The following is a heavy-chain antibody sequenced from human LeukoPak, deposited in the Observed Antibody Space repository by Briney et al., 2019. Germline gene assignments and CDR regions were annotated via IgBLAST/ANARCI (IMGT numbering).Heavy chain of an antibody. CDR3: ARASSSGYYYDTWYFDL. CDR2: IYHSGST. D-gene: IGHD3-22*01. V-gene: IGHV4-30-2*01. Sequence: SETLSLTCAVSGGSISSGAYSWTWIRQPPGKGLEWITYIYHSGSTYYDPSLRSRVTISVDRSKNQFSLKLSSVTAADTAVYYCARASSSGYYYDTWYFDLWGRGTLVAVSS. J-gene: IGHJ2*01. CDR1: GGSISSGAYS.